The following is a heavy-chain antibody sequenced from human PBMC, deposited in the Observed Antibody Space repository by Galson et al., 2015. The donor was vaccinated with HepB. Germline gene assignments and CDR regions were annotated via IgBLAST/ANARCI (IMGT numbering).Heavy chain of an antibody. CDR2: ISYDGSNK. J-gene: IGHJ4*02. Sequence: SLRLSCATSGFILSDYSMHWVRQAPGKRLEWVAVISYDGSNKYYADSVGDRFTISRDNSKNTLSLQMDSLRAEDTAVYYCARDPGDKYRICYLWHYFDHWGQGTLVTVSS. V-gene: IGHV3-30-3*01. CDR1: GFILSDYS. D-gene: IGHD2-15*01. CDR3: ARDPGDKYRICYLWHYFDH.